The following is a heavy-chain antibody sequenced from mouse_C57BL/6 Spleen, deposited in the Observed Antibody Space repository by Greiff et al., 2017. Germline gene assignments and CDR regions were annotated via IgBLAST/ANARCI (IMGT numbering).Heavy chain of an antibody. Sequence: VQLQQSGAELARPGASVKLSCKASGYTFTSYGISWVKQRTGQGLEWIGEIYPRSGNTYYNEKFKGKATLTADKSSSTAYMELRSLTSEDSAVYFCARVDYGSSYWYFDVWGTGTTVTVSS. CDR2: IYPRSGNT. CDR3: ARVDYGSSYWYFDV. V-gene: IGHV1-81*01. J-gene: IGHJ1*03. CDR1: GYTFTSYG. D-gene: IGHD1-1*01.